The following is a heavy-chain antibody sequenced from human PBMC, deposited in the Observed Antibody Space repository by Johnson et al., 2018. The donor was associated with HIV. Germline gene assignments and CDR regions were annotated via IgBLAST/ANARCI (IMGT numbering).Heavy chain of an antibody. Sequence: VQLVESGGGVVQPGRSLRLSCAASRFTFDDYGMSWVRQAPGKGLEWVSVMYRGGSTYYPDSVKGRFTISRDNSKNTLYIQMNSLRAEDTAVYYCARALLSASTIGAFDIWGQGTMVTVSS. CDR2: MYRGGST. D-gene: IGHD5-24*01. J-gene: IGHJ3*02. CDR1: RFTFDDYG. CDR3: ARALLSASTIGAFDI. V-gene: IGHV3-66*01.